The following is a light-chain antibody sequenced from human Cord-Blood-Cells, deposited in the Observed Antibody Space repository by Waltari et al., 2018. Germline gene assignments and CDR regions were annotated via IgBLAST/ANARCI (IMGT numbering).Light chain of an antibody. CDR1: SSNTGSNT. V-gene: IGLV1-44*01. J-gene: IGLJ3*02. CDR3: AEWEDSLHGWL. CDR2: SKQ. Sequence: QSVLTQPPSASGTPGQRVTISCSGSSSNTGSNTVNWYQQLPGTAPKLLINSKQQRPSRVPDRFTGSNSGTSAALAISGLHSEDEADYYGAEWEDSLHGWLVGRATKLTVL.